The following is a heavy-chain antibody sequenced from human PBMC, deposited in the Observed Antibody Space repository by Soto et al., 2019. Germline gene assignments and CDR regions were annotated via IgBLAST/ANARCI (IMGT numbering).Heavy chain of an antibody. Sequence: PSETLSLTCTVSGDSISSYYWSWIRQPPGKGLEWIGYIYYSGSTNYNPSLKSRVTISVDTSKNQFSLKLSSVTAADTAVYYCARTLFSGPNDYWGQGTLVTVSS. CDR1: GDSISSYY. CDR3: ARTLFSGPNDY. CDR2: IYYSGST. J-gene: IGHJ4*02. D-gene: IGHD3-10*01. V-gene: IGHV4-59*01.